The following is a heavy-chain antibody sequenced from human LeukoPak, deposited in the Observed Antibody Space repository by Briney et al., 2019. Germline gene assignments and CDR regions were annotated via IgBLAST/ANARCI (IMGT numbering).Heavy chain of an antibody. CDR1: GYSINNYW. Sequence: GESLKISCKGSGYSINNYWIGWVRQMPGKGLEWMGIIYPADSDIRYSPSFQGQVTISADKSISTAYLQWSSLKASDTAMYYCARSSSGWYQKYYFDYWGQGTLVTVSS. CDR3: ARSSSGWYQKYYFDY. CDR2: IYPADSDI. J-gene: IGHJ4*02. V-gene: IGHV5-51*01. D-gene: IGHD6-19*01.